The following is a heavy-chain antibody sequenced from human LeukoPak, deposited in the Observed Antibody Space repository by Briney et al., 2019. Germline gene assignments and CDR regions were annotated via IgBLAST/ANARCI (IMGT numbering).Heavy chain of an antibody. V-gene: IGHV3-23*01. Sequence: GGSLRLSCAASGFTFSSYWMHWVRQAPGKGLEWVSAISGSGGSTYYADSVKGRFTISRDNSKNTLYLQINSLRAEDTAVYYCAKGDDNGGNSASDYWGQGTLVTVSS. D-gene: IGHD4-23*01. CDR2: ISGSGGST. CDR1: GFTFSSYW. J-gene: IGHJ4*02. CDR3: AKGDDNGGNSASDY.